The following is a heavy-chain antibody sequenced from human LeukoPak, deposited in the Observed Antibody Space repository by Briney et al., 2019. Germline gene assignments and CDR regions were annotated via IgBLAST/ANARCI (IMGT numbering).Heavy chain of an antibody. Sequence: GSLRLSCAASGFTFSVYSMTWVRQPPGKGLEWIGEINHSGSTNYNPSLKSRVTISVDTSKNQFSLKLSSVTAADTAVYYCARLPYYGSGSFRAFDIWGQGTMVTVSS. CDR2: INHSGST. V-gene: IGHV4-34*01. CDR3: ARLPYYGSGSFRAFDI. J-gene: IGHJ3*02. CDR1: GFTFSVYS. D-gene: IGHD3-10*01.